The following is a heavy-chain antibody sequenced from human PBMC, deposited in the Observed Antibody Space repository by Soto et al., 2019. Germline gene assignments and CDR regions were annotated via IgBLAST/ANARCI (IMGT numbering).Heavy chain of an antibody. J-gene: IGHJ6*02. Sequence: SETLSLTCAVSGGSISSGGYSWSWIRQPPGKGLEWIGYIYHSGSTYYNPSLKSRVTISVDRSKNQFSLKLSSVTAADTAVYYCARSDYYYGMDVWGQGTTVTVSS. CDR2: IYHSGST. CDR1: GGSISSGGYS. CDR3: ARSDYYYGMDV. V-gene: IGHV4-30-2*01.